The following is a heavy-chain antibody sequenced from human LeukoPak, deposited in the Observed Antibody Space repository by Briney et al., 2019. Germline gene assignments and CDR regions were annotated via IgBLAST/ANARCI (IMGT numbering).Heavy chain of an antibody. J-gene: IGHJ3*02. V-gene: IGHV1-18*01. CDR3: ARVGGIAVAGTSRRAFDI. Sequence: ASVTVSCKASGYTFTSYGISWVRQAPGQGLEWMGWISAYNGNTNYAQKLQGRVTMTTDTSTSTAYMELRSLRSDDTAVYYCARVGGIAVAGTSRRAFDIWGQGTMVTVSS. D-gene: IGHD6-19*01. CDR1: GYTFTSYG. CDR2: ISAYNGNT.